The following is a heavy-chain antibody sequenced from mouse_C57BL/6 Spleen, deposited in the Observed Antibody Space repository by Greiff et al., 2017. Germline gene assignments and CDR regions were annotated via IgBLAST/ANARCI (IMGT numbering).Heavy chain of an antibody. V-gene: IGHV1-82*01. CDR2: IYPGDGDT. CDR3: ARGLTPYYYAMDY. Sequence: VQLQQSGPELVKPGASVKISCKASGYAFSSSWMNWVKQRPGKGLEWIGRIYPGDGDTNYNGKFKGKATLTADKSSSTAYMQLSSLTSEDSAVYFCARGLTPYYYAMDYWGQGTSVTVSS. J-gene: IGHJ4*01. CDR1: GYAFSSSW. D-gene: IGHD1-3*01.